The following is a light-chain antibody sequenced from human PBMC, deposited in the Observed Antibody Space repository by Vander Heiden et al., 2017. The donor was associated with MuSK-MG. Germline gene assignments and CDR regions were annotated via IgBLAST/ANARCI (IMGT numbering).Light chain of an antibody. V-gene: IGKV3-20*01. CDR2: GAS. Sequence: EIVLTQSPGTLSLSPGERATLSCRASQSVSSSYLAWYQQKPGQAPRLLIYGASSRATGIPDRSSASASATDFTLTISRLEPEDFAVYYSRRDCSSPHTFGGGTKVEIK. CDR3: RRDCSSPHT. CDR1: QSVSSSY. J-gene: IGKJ4*01.